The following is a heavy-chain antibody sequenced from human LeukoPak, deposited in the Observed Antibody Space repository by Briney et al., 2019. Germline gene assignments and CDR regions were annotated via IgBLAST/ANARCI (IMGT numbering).Heavy chain of an antibody. D-gene: IGHD6-19*01. CDR1: GFTFSSYA. CDR3: AREKATGYSSGPPVY. V-gene: IGHV3-30-3*01. J-gene: IGHJ4*02. Sequence: GGSLRLSCAASGFTFSSYAMHWVRQAPGKGLEWVAVISYDGSNKYYADSVKGRFTISRDNSKNTLYLQMNSLRAEDTAVYYCAREKATGYSSGPPVYWGQGTLVTVSS. CDR2: ISYDGSNK.